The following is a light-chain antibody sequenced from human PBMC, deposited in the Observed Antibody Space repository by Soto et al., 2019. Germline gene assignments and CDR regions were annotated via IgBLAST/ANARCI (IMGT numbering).Light chain of an antibody. CDR1: QSISSW. V-gene: IGKV1-5*03. Sequence: DIQMTQSPSTLSASVGDRVTITCRASQSISSWLAWYQRKPGKAPKLLIYKASSLESGVPSRFSGSGSGTEFTLTISSLQPDDSATYYCQHYNSYPWTFGQGTKVEIK. J-gene: IGKJ1*01. CDR2: KAS. CDR3: QHYNSYPWT.